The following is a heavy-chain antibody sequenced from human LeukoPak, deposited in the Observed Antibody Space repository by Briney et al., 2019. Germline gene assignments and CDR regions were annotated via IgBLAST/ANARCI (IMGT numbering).Heavy chain of an antibody. CDR3: VRGPYGSGISNWFDP. J-gene: IGHJ5*02. Sequence: SETLSLTCTVSDGAIAGYSWSWIRQPPGKGLEWIGYIYYSGDTNYNPSLQSRVTVSVDTSKNQFSLKLTSVTAADTAVYYCVRGPYGSGISNWFDPWGQGTLVTVSS. CDR1: DGAIAGYS. D-gene: IGHD3-10*01. CDR2: IYYSGDT. V-gene: IGHV4-59*01.